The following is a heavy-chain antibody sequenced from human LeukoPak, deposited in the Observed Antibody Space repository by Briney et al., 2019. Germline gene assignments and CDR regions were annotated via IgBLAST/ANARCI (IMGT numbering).Heavy chain of an antibody. J-gene: IGHJ4*02. CDR1: GGTFSSYA. V-gene: IGHV1-69*05. Sequence: GASVKVSCKASGGTFSSYAISWVRQAPGQGLEWMGRIIPIFGTANYAQKFQGRVTITTDESTSTAYMELSSLRSEDTAVYYCARVWRDYDDSSGYYEYWGQGTLVTVSS. D-gene: IGHD3-22*01. CDR2: IIPIFGTA. CDR3: ARVWRDYDDSSGYYEY.